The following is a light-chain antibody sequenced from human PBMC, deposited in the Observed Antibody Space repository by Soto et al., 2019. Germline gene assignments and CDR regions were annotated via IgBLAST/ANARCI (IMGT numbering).Light chain of an antibody. V-gene: IGLV1-44*01. Sequence: QSVLTQPPSVSGTPGQRVIISCSGSSSNIGGNPVNWYQQLPGAAPKILIYSSNQRPSEVPDRFSGSKSGTSASLAISGLQSEDEADYYCSAWDDSLNGRVVFGGGTKLTVL. CDR1: SSNIGGNP. CDR3: SAWDDSLNGRVV. J-gene: IGLJ2*01. CDR2: SSN.